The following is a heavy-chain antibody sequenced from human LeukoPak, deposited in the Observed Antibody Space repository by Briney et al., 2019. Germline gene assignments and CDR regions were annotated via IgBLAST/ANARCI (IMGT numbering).Heavy chain of an antibody. Sequence: ASVKVSCKASGYTFTSYDVNWVRQATGQGLEWMGWMNPNSGNTGYAQKFQGRVTMTRNTSISTAYMELSSLRSEDTAVYYCARYDYGDYTAFDIWGQGTMVTVSS. D-gene: IGHD4-17*01. CDR3: ARYDYGDYTAFDI. CDR1: GYTFTSYD. CDR2: MNPNSGNT. J-gene: IGHJ3*02. V-gene: IGHV1-8*01.